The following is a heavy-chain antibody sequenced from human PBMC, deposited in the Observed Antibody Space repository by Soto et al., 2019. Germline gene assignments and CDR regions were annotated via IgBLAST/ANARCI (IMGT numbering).Heavy chain of an antibody. CDR3: ARDATVTTSGKPDY. J-gene: IGHJ4*02. CDR2: ISSSSSYI. V-gene: IGHV3-21*01. D-gene: IGHD4-17*01. Sequence: GGSLRLSCAASGFTFSSYSMNWVRQAPGKGLEWVSSISSSSSYIYYADSVKGRFTISRDNAKNSLYLQMNSLRAEDTAVYYCARDATVTTSGKPDYWGQGTLVTVS. CDR1: GFTFSSYS.